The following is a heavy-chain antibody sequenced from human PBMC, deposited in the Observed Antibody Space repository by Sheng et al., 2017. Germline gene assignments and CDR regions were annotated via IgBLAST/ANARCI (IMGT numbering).Heavy chain of an antibody. CDR1: GFTFSGYE. Sequence: PGGSLRLSCVASGFTFSGYEMSWVRQAPGKGLEWVSYIGSSGSTIYYADSVRGRFTISRDNAKSSLYLQMNSLRAEDTAVYYCARESTPYSDTFDSWGQGTMVTVSS. CDR3: ARESTPYSDTFDS. J-gene: IGHJ3*02. V-gene: IGHV3-48*03. D-gene: IGHD6-13*01. CDR2: IGSSGSTI.